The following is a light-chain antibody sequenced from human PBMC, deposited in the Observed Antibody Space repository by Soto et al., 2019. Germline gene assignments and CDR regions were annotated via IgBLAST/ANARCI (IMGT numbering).Light chain of an antibody. CDR2: GAS. J-gene: IGKJ4*01. CDR1: STVDSIY. Sequence: ETVLTQSPGTLSLSPGERASLSCRASSTVDSIYLAWYQQKPGQAPRLLIYGASNRATGIPDRFSGSGSGTDFTLTISRLEPEDFAVYYCQQYGSSVSTFGGGTKVDIK. CDR3: QQYGSSVST. V-gene: IGKV3-20*01.